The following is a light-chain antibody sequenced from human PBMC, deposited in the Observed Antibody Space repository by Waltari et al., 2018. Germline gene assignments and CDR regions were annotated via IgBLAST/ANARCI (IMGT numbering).Light chain of an antibody. CDR3: QSYDSSLSGVV. CDR1: SSHIRPGHY. V-gene: IGLV1-40*01. CDR2: ANT. J-gene: IGLJ2*01. Sequence: FVPPQPPSASAAPGPRLPIPRTLRSSHIRPGHYLQWYQHLPGAAPELLSYANTNRPAGVPDRISASKSGTSASLAITGLQAADEAVYYCQSYDSSLSGVVFGGGTKLTVL.